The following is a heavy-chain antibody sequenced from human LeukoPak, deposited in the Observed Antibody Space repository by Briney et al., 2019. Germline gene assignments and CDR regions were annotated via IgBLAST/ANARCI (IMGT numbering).Heavy chain of an antibody. J-gene: IGHJ4*02. CDR3: ARGVEPLAANTLAY. CDR1: GFTVITND. CDR2: LYSDGNT. Sequence: GGSLRLSCAASGFTVITNDMTWVRQAPGEGLEWVSVLYSDGNTKYADSVQGRFTISRDNSKNTLYLEMNSLSPDDTAVYYCARGVEPLAANTLAYWGQGTLVTVSS. D-gene: IGHD1-14*01. V-gene: IGHV3-53*01.